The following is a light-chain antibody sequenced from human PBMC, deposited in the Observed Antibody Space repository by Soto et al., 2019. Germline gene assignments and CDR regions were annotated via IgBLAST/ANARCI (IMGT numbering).Light chain of an antibody. CDR3: QHYDNLLFP. V-gene: IGKV1-33*01. CDR2: DAS. Sequence: DIQMTQSPSSLSASVGDRVTITCQASQDISNYLNWYQQKPGKAPKLLSYDASNLETGVPSMFSGSGSGTDFTLTISSLQPEDIATYYCQHYDNLLFPFGPGTKVDIK. J-gene: IGKJ3*01. CDR1: QDISNY.